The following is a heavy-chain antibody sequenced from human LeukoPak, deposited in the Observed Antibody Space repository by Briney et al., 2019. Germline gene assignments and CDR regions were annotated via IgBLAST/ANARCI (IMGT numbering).Heavy chain of an antibody. CDR3: ARGGLITIFGVVSREIDY. V-gene: IGHV4-31*03. D-gene: IGHD3-3*01. CDR2: IFYSGYT. Sequence: SETLSLTCTVSGGSISSGGYYWNWIRQHPGKGLEWIGYIFYSGYTYYNPSLKSRVTISLDTSKNQFSLKLSSVTAADTAVYYCARGGLITIFGVVSREIDYWGQGTLVTVSS. CDR1: GGSISSGGYY. J-gene: IGHJ4*02.